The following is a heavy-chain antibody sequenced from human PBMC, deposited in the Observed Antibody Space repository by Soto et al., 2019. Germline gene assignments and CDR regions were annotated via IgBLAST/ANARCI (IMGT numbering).Heavy chain of an antibody. V-gene: IGHV1-18*01. CDR3: ARDRATFAFDV. CDR2: ITTHNGYT. CDR1: GYTFPNNG. J-gene: IGHJ3*01. Sequence: RASVKVSCKASGYTFPNNGIIWVRQPPGQGLEWMGWITTHNGYTNYAQTFQGRVTMTTDTSTSTAYMELRNLRSDDTAVYYCARDRATFAFDVWGPGTLVTVSS. D-gene: IGHD5-12*01.